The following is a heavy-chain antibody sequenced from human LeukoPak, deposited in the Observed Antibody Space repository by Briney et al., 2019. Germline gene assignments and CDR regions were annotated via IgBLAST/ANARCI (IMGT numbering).Heavy chain of an antibody. V-gene: IGHV4-34*01. Sequence: PSETLSLTCAVYGGSFRGYYWSWIRQPPGKGLEWIGNIYHSGSTNYNPSLKSRVTVSVDTSKNQFSLRLTSVTAADTAVYYWARGGGYSSSPPPTPLDYWGQGTLVTVSS. J-gene: IGHJ4*02. D-gene: IGHD6-13*01. CDR2: IYHSGST. CDR1: GGSFRGYY. CDR3: ARGGGYSSSPPPTPLDY.